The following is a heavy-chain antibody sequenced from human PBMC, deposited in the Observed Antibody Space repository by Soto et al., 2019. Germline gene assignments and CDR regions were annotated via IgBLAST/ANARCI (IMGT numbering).Heavy chain of an antibody. J-gene: IGHJ4*02. CDR2: ISAYNGNT. CDR1: GYTFTSYG. CDR3: ARDRGSYALDY. Sequence: QVELVQSGAEVKKPGASVKVSCKASGYTFTSYGISWVRQAPGQGLEWMGWISAYNGNTNYEQKLQGRVTMTTDTSTNTAYMEVRSLRSDDTAVYHCARDRGSYALDYWGQGTLVTVSS. D-gene: IGHD1-26*01. V-gene: IGHV1-18*01.